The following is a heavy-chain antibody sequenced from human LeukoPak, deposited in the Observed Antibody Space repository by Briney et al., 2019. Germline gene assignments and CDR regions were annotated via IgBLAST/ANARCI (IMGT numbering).Heavy chain of an antibody. CDR1: GFTFSSYW. V-gene: IGHV3-7*03. CDR3: AKDRGRTAAATPFDY. D-gene: IGHD2-15*01. Sequence: QTGGSLRLSCAASGFTFSSYWMSWVRQAPGKGLEWVANIKQDGSEKYYVDSVKGRFTISRDNSKNTLYLQMNSLRAEDTAVYYCAKDRGRTAAATPFDYWGQGTLVTVSS. CDR2: IKQDGSEK. J-gene: IGHJ4*02.